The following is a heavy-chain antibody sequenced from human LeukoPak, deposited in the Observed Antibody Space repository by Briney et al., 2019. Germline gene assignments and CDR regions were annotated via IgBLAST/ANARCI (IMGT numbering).Heavy chain of an antibody. Sequence: SETLSLTCDVPGGSFSGYLWSRIRQSPGKGLEWIGEVNYRGSPHYNPSLESRVTISVDTSKNQLSLKLTSVTAADTALYYCSRSGLTGMREYERADYYYYGMDLWGQGTAVTV. V-gene: IGHV4-34*01. CDR3: SRSGLTGMREYERADYYYYGMDL. J-gene: IGHJ6*02. CDR2: VNYRGSP. CDR1: GGSFSGYL. D-gene: IGHD2-2*01.